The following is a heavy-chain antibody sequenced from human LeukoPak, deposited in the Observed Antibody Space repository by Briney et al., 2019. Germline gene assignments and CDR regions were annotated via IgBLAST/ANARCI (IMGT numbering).Heavy chain of an antibody. D-gene: IGHD1-26*01. CDR3: ARGPPTTALTYFQH. J-gene: IGHJ1*01. Sequence: SETLSLTCAVSGGSVSGYYWSWIRQPPGKGLEWIGEINHSGSTNYNPSLKSRVTISVDTSKNQFSLKLSSVTAADTAVYYCARGPPTTALTYFQHWGQGTLVAVSS. CDR2: INHSGST. CDR1: GGSVSGYY. V-gene: IGHV4-34*01.